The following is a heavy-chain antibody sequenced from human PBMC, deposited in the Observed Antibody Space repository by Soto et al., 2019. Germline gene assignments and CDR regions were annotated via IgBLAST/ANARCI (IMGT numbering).Heavy chain of an antibody. D-gene: IGHD3-16*01. Sequence: QVQLQESGPGLVKPSQTLSLTCTVSGGSISSGDYYWSWIRQPPGKGLEWIGYIYYSGSTYYNPSLKRRATISVDTSKHRFSLKLSSVTAADTAVYYCARDVRGSYFDYWAQGTLVTVSS. CDR3: ARDVRGSYFDY. V-gene: IGHV4-30-4*01. J-gene: IGHJ4*02. CDR1: GGSISSGDYY. CDR2: IYYSGST.